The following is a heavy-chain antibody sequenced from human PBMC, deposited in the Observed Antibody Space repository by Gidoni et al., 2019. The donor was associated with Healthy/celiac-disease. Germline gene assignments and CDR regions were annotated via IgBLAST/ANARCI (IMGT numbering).Heavy chain of an antibody. CDR2: ISAYNGNT. V-gene: IGHV1-18*01. CDR1: GYTFTSYV. D-gene: IGHD2-15*01. J-gene: IGHJ5*02. CDR3: ARDHYIVVVVAAPRRGWFDP. Sequence: VQLVQSGAEVKKPGASVTVSCKASGYTFTSYVISWVRQAPGQGLEWMGWISAYNGNTNDAQKLQGRVTMTTDTSTSTAYMELRSLRSDDTAVYYCARDHYIVVVVAAPRRGWFDPWGQGTLVTVSS.